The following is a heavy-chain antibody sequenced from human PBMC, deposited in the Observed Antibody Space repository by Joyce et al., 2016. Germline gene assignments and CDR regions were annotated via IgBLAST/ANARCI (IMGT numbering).Heavy chain of an antibody. J-gene: IGHJ6*02. D-gene: IGHD6-6*01. CDR1: GGSVRDFY. CDR3: ARWGRQLGDYYNGLDV. Sequence: QVQLQESGPGLVKSSETLSLTCTFSGGSVRDFYWSWIRQPAGKGLEWIGRIYISGSTHYSPSLRSRVTMSVDTSKNQFSLKLSSVTAADTAVYYCARWGRQLGDYYNGLDVWGQGTTVTVSS. CDR2: IYISGST. V-gene: IGHV4-4*07.